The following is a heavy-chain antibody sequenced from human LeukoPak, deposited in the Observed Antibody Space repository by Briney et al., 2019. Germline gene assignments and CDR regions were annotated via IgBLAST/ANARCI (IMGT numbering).Heavy chain of an antibody. V-gene: IGHV4-34*01. J-gene: IGHJ4*02. CDR2: INHSGST. D-gene: IGHD3-16*02. Sequence: SETLSLTRAVYGGSFSGYYWSWIRQPPGKGLEWIGEINHSGSTNYNPSLKSRVTISVDTSKNQFSLKLSSVTAADTAVYYCARVSYYDYVWGSYRYFLHWGQGTLVTVSS. CDR3: ARVSYYDYVWGSYRYFLH. CDR1: GGSFSGYY.